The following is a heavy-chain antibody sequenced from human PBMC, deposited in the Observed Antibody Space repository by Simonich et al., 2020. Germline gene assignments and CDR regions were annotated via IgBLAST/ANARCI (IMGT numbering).Heavy chain of an antibody. CDR2: ISYDGSNK. D-gene: IGHD6-13*01. CDR1: GFTFSSYA. CDR3: ARELSKNGEAAAGYYFDY. J-gene: IGHJ4*02. Sequence: QVQLVESGGGVVQPGRSLRLSCAASGFTFSSYAMHWVRQAPGKGLEWVAVISYDGSNKYDADSVKGRLTISRDNSKNTLYLQMNSLRAEDTAVYYCARELSKNGEAAAGYYFDYWGQGTLVTVSS. V-gene: IGHV3-30*04.